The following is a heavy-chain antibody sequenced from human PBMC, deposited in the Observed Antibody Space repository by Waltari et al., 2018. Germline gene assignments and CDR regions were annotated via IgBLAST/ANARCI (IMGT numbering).Heavy chain of an antibody. CDR1: GGSISSGGYY. Sequence: QVQLQEPGPGLVKPSQTLSLTCTVPGGSISSGGYYWSWLRQHPGKGLEWIRYTYYSGSTYYNPSPKSRVTISVDTTKNQFSLKLSSVTAADTAVYYCATQGGNYDSIDYWGQGTLVTVSS. D-gene: IGHD1-7*01. CDR3: ATQGGNYDSIDY. CDR2: TYYSGST. J-gene: IGHJ4*02. V-gene: IGHV4-31*03.